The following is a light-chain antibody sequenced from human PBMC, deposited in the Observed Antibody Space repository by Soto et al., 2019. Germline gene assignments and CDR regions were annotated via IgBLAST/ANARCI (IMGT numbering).Light chain of an antibody. V-gene: IGKV3-20*01. CDR2: GAS. Sequence: EIVLTQSPGTLSLSPGERATLSCRASQSVSSSYLAWYQQKPGQAPRLLIYGASSGATGIPDRFSGSGSGTDFTLTISRLEPEDFAVYYCQHYGSSQWTFGQGTKVEIK. CDR1: QSVSSSY. J-gene: IGKJ1*01. CDR3: QHYGSSQWT.